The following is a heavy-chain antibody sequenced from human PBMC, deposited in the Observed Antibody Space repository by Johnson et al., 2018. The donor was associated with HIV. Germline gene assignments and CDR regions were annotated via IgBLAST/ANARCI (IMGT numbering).Heavy chain of an antibody. V-gene: IGHV3-20*04. CDR2: INWNGGST. CDR3: VRLYYDRRVAFDF. D-gene: IGHD3-22*01. CDR1: GFTFDDYG. J-gene: IGHJ3*01. Sequence: VQLVESGGGLVQPGGSLRLSCAASGFTFDDYGMSWVRQAPGKGLEWVSGINWNGGSTGYADSVKCRFTISRDNAKNSLYLQMNSLQTEDTALYYFVRLYYDRRVAFDFWGQGTMVTVSS.